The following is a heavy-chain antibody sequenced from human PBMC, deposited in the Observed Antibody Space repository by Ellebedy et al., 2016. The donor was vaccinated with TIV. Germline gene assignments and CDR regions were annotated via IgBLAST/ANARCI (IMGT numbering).Heavy chain of an antibody. V-gene: IGHV1-18*04. CDR1: GYSFTSYW. D-gene: IGHD3-9*01. Sequence: GESLKISXKGSGYSFTSYWIGWVRQAPGQGLEWMGWISAYNGNTNYAQKLQGRVTMTTDTSTSTAYMELRSLRSDDTAVYYCARGPQRVLRYFGTSGYYYYGMDVWGQGTTVTVSS. J-gene: IGHJ6*02. CDR3: ARGPQRVLRYFGTSGYYYYGMDV. CDR2: ISAYNGNT.